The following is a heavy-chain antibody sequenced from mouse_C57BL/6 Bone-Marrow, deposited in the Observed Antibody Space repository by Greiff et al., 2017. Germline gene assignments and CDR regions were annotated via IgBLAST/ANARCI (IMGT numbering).Heavy chain of an antibody. V-gene: IGHV1-15*01. CDR2: IDPATGGT. CDR1: GYTFTDYE. Sequence: QVQLKESGAELVRPGASVTLSCKASGYTFTDYEMHWVKQTPVHGLEWIGAIDPATGGTAYNQKFKGKAILTADKSSSTAYMELRSLTSEDSAVYYCTREGRITTVARRHFDYWGQGTTLTVSS. CDR3: TREGRITTVARRHFDY. J-gene: IGHJ2*01. D-gene: IGHD1-1*01.